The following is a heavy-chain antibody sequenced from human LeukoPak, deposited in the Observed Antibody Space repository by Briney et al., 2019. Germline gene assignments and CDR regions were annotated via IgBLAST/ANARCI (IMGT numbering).Heavy chain of an antibody. D-gene: IGHD3-10*01. CDR2: IYPGDSDT. V-gene: IGHV5-51*01. CDR1: GYSFTSYW. CDR3: ARRDYYGSGSTGMDV. Sequence: GESLKISCMGSGYSFTSYWIGWVRQMPGKGLEGMGIIYPGDSDTRYSPSFQGQVTISADKSISTAYLQWSSLKASDTAMYYCARRDYYGSGSTGMDVWGKGTTVTVSS. J-gene: IGHJ6*04.